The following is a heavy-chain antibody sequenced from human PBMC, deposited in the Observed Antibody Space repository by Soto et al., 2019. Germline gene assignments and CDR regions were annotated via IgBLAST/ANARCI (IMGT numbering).Heavy chain of an antibody. CDR2: TYYRSKWYN. J-gene: IGHJ3*02. D-gene: IGHD1-26*01. Sequence: SQTLSLTCAISGDSVSSNIAAWSWIRQSPSRGLEWLRRTYYRSKWYNDYAVSVKSRITINPDTSKNQFTLQLNSVTPEETAVYYCARDPHGRAFDIWGQGTMVTVSS. CDR3: ARDPHGRAFDI. CDR1: GDSVSSNIAA. V-gene: IGHV6-1*01.